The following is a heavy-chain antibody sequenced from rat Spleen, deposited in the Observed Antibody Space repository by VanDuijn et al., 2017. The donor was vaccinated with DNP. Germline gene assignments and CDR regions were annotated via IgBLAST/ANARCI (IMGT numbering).Heavy chain of an antibody. CDR3: ARRAYYGLSFYFDY. CDR1: GFTFSDYN. CDR2: IIYDGSRT. J-gene: IGHJ2*01. D-gene: IGHD1-6*01. V-gene: IGHV5S10*01. Sequence: EVQLVESGGGLVQPGRSLKLSCSASGFTFSDYNMAWVRQAPKKGLEWVAAIIYDGSRTYYRDSVQGRFTISRDNAKDTLYLQMDSLRSEDTATYYCARRAYYGLSFYFDYWGQGVMVTVSS.